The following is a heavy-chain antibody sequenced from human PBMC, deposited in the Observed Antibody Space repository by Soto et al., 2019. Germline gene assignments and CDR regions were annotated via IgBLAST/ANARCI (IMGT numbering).Heavy chain of an antibody. CDR1: GFTLSSYA. CDR3: AKAPSLAVAGLFDY. V-gene: IGHV3-23*01. J-gene: IGHJ4*02. D-gene: IGHD6-19*01. Sequence: GGSLRLSCAASGFTLSSYAMSWVRQAPGKGLEWVSAISGSGGSTYYADSVKGRFTISRDNSKNTLYLQMNSLRAEDTAVYYCAKAPSLAVAGLFDYWGQGTLVTVSS. CDR2: ISGSGGST.